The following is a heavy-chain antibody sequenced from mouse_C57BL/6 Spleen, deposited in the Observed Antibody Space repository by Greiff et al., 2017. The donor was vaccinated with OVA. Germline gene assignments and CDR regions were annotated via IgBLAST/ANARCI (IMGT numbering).Heavy chain of an antibody. CDR3: ATNWDY. Sequence: QVQLQQPGAELVKPGASVKLSCKASGYTFTSYWMQWVKQRPGQGLEWIGEIDPSDSYTNYNQKFNGKATLTVDTSSSTAYMQLSSLTSEDSAVYYCATNWDYWGQGTTLTVSS. V-gene: IGHV1-50*01. D-gene: IGHD4-1*01. CDR1: GYTFTSYW. CDR2: IDPSDSYT. J-gene: IGHJ2*01.